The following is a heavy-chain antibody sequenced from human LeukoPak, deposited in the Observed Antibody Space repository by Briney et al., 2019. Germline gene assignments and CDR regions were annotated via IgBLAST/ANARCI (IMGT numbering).Heavy chain of an antibody. V-gene: IGHV3-13*01. Sequence: GGSLRLSCAASGFTFSSYDMHWVRQAPGKGLEWVSAIGTAGDTYYPGSVKGRFTISRENAKNSLYLQMNSLRAGDTAVYYCARGPWVDILTGYTTYGGMDVWGQGTTVTVSS. CDR1: GFTFSSYD. CDR3: ARGPWVDILTGYTTYGGMDV. J-gene: IGHJ6*02. CDR2: IGTAGDT. D-gene: IGHD3-9*01.